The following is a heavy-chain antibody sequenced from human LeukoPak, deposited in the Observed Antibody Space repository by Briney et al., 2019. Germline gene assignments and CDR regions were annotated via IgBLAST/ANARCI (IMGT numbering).Heavy chain of an antibody. CDR2: ISWNSGSI. CDR3: AKDSSHIAAAGLDY. CDR1: GFTFDDYA. D-gene: IGHD6-13*01. J-gene: IGHJ4*02. V-gene: IGHV3-9*03. Sequence: PGRSLRLSCAASGFTFDDYAMHWVRQAPGKGLEWVSGISWNSGSIGYADSVKGRFTISRDNAKNSLYLQMNSLRAEDMALYYCAKDSSHIAAAGLDYWGQGTLVTVSS.